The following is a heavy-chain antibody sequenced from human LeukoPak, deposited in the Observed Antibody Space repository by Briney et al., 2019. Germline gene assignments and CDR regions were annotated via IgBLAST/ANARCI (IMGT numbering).Heavy chain of an antibody. CDR1: GGSISSGGYY. Sequence: SETLSLTCTVSGGSISSGGYYWSWIRQHPGQGLEWIGYIYYSGSTNYNPALKSRVTISADTSKNQFSLNLRSVTAADTAVYYCARDVSLGYYDSSGHVPQIYFDYWGQGTLVTVSS. V-gene: IGHV4-31*03. CDR2: IYYSGST. D-gene: IGHD3-22*01. CDR3: ARDVSLGYYDSSGHVPQIYFDY. J-gene: IGHJ4*02.